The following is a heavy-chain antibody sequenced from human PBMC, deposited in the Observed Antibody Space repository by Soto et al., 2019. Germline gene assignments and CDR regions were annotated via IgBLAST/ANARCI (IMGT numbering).Heavy chain of an antibody. D-gene: IGHD6-13*01. CDR2: VSYDGNNK. J-gene: IGHJ6*02. V-gene: IGHV3-30*18. CDR1: GFTFSSYG. CDR3: AKELGQTLVLNYGMAV. Sequence: QVQLVESGGGVVQPGTSLRLSCAPSGFTFSSYGMYWIRQAPGKGLEWVAVVSYDGNNKYYADSVKGRFSISRDNAKNMLYLQMNRLRAEDTAVYYCAKELGQTLVLNYGMAVWGQGTTVTVSS.